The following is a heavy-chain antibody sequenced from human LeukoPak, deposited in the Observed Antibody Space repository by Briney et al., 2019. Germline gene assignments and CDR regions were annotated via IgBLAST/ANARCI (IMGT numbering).Heavy chain of an antibody. V-gene: IGHV3-11*01. CDR1: GFTFSDYY. D-gene: IGHD3-22*01. J-gene: IGHJ4*02. CDR2: ISSSGSTI. CDR3: AIDDSSGYWYYFDY. Sequence: GGSLRLSCAASGFTFSDYYMSWIRQAPGKGLEWVSYISSSGSTIYYADSVKGRFTISRDSAKNSLYLQMNSLRSEDTAVYYCAIDDSSGYWYYFDYWGQGTLVTVSS.